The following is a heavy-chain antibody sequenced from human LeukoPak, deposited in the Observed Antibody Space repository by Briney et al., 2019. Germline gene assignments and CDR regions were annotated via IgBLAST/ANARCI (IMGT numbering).Heavy chain of an antibody. J-gene: IGHJ4*02. CDR3: ATYRQVLLPFES. D-gene: IGHD2-8*02. CDR2: ISGSGDST. CDR1: GFTFSSYA. Sequence: GGSLRLSCAASGFTFSSYAMSWVRQAPGKGLDWVSAISGSGDSTYYADSVRGRFTISRDNSKSTLSLQMNSLRAEDTAIYYCATYRQVLLPFESWGQGTLVTVSS. V-gene: IGHV3-23*01.